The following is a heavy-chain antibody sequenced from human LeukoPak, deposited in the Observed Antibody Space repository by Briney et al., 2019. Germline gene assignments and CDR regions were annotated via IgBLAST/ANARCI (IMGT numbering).Heavy chain of an antibody. CDR1: GVIFNNFA. CDR2: VSYDGSNK. V-gene: IGHV3-30-3*01. J-gene: IGHJ4*02. D-gene: IGHD4-17*01. Sequence: GGSLRLSCAPSGVIFNNFAFHWVRQAPGKGLEWIAAVSYDGSNKYYADSVRGRLTISRDNSKNALYLQMNSLRAEDTAVYYCARAGRADGDYHYFDYWGQGTLVTVSS. CDR3: ARAGRADGDYHYFDY.